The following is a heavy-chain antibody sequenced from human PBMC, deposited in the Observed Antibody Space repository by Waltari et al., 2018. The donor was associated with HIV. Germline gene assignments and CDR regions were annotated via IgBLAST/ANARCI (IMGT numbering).Heavy chain of an antibody. CDR2: ISEDGSHK. CDR1: GFTFRRDG. V-gene: IGHV3-30*18. Sequence: QVQLVESGGGVVQPGRSLTLSCAASGFTFRRDGMPWVRQAPGKGLEWVAVISEDGSHKYYADSVKGRFTISRDNSKNTLYLQMNGLRAEDTAVFYCAKETSGYYYYGMDAWGQGTTVTVSS. J-gene: IGHJ6*02. D-gene: IGHD2-2*01. CDR3: AKETSGYYYYGMDA.